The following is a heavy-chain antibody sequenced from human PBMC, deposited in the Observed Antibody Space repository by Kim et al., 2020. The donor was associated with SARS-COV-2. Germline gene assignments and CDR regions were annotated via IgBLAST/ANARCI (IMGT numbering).Heavy chain of an antibody. CDR3: ARMLDTSGWNSLGY. D-gene: IGHD6-19*01. J-gene: IGHJ4*02. CDR1: GYTFTSYG. CDR2: ISAYNGNT. Sequence: ASVKVSCKASGYTFTSYGINWVRQAPGQGLEWMGWISAYNGNTNYAQKLQGRVTMTTDTSTSTAYMELRSLRSDDTAIYYCARMLDTSGWNSLGYWGQGTLVTVSS. V-gene: IGHV1-18*04.